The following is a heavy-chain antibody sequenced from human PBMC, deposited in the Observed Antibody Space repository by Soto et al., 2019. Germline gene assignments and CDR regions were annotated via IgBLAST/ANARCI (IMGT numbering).Heavy chain of an antibody. CDR3: ARKELYYDILSRFDP. V-gene: IGHV4-39*01. CDR1: GGSISSSSYY. Sequence: LSETLSLTCTVSGGSISSSSYYWGWIRQPPGKGLECIGSIYYSGSTYYNPSLKSRVTISVDTSKNQFSLKLSSVTAADTAVYYCARKELYYDILSRFDPWGQGTLVTVSS. D-gene: IGHD3-9*01. CDR2: IYYSGST. J-gene: IGHJ5*02.